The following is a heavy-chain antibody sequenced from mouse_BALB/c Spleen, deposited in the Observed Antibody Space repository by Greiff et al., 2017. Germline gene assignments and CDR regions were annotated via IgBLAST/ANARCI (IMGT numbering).Heavy chain of an antibody. CDR1: GFTFSDFY. CDR3: ARDAGDGYPYAMDY. V-gene: IGHV7-1*02. D-gene: IGHD2-3*01. Sequence: EVQGVESGGGLVQPGGSLRLSCATSGFTFSDFYMEWVRQPPGKRLEWIAASRNKANDYTTEYSASVKGRFIVSRDTSQSILYLQMNALRAEDTAIYYCARDAGDGYPYAMDYWGQGTSVTVSS. CDR2: SRNKANDYTT. J-gene: IGHJ4*01.